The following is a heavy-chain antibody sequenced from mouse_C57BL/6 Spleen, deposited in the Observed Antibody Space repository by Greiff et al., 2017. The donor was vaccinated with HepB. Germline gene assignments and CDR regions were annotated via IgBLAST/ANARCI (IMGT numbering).Heavy chain of an antibody. J-gene: IGHJ3*01. Sequence: VQLQQSGAELVKPGASVKLSCTASGFNIKDYYMHWVKQRTEQGLEWIGRIDPEDGETKYAPKFQGKATLTADTSSHTAYLQLSSLTSEDTAVYYCARERDGYYSWFAYWGQGTLVTVSA. V-gene: IGHV14-2*01. CDR1: GFNIKDYY. CDR2: IDPEDGET. D-gene: IGHD2-3*01. CDR3: ARERDGYYSWFAY.